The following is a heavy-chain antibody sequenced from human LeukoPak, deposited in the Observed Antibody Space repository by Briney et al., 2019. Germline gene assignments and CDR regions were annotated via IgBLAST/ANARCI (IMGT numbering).Heavy chain of an antibody. CDR1: GFTFSHYG. CDR3: ARARGSSGYDYLDY. V-gene: IGHV3-33*01. Sequence: PGGSLRLSCAASGFTFSHYGMHWVRQAPGKGLEWVAVIWYDGSTKYYADSVKGRFTTSRDNSKNTVSLQMNSLRAEDTAVYYCARARGSSGYDYLDYWGQGTLVIVSS. D-gene: IGHD5-12*01. J-gene: IGHJ4*02. CDR2: IWYDGSTK.